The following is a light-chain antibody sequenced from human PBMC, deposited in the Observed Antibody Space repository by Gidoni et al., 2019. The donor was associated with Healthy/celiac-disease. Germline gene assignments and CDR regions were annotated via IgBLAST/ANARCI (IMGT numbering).Light chain of an antibody. CDR2: AAS. J-gene: IGKJ1*01. Sequence: DIQMPQSPSSLSASVGDRVTITCRASQSISSYLNWSQQKPGKAPKLLIYAASSLQSGVPSRFSGSGSGTDFTLTISSLQPEDFATYYCQQSYSTPWTFGQGTKVEIK. CDR3: QQSYSTPWT. V-gene: IGKV1-39*01. CDR1: QSISSY.